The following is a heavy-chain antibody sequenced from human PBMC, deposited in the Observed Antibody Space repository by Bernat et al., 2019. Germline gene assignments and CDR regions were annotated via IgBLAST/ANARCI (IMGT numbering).Heavy chain of an antibody. J-gene: IGHJ2*01. Sequence: QVQLQESGPGLVKPSQTLSLTCTVSGGSISSGDYYWSWIRQPPGKGLEWIGYIYYSGSTYYNPSLNSRVTISVDTSKNQFSLKLSSVTAADTAVYYCARVPFYDSSGYYYSGYFGLWGRGTLVTVSS. CDR1: GGSISSGDYY. CDR2: IYYSGST. D-gene: IGHD3-22*01. CDR3: ARVPFYDSSGYYYSGYFGL. V-gene: IGHV4-30-4*01.